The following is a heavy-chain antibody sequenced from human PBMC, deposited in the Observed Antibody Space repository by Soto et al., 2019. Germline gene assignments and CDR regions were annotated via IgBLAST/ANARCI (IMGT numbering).Heavy chain of an antibody. V-gene: IGHV1-18*01. CDR1: GYTFTSYG. D-gene: IGHD5-12*01. CDR3: MRDSPIGSTFSGYDGIDY. J-gene: IGHJ4*02. Sequence: GASVKVSCKASGYTFTSYGISWVRQAPGQGLEWMGWISAYNGNTNYAQKLQGRVTITADKSTGTAYMELNSLRSEDTAVYYCMRDSPIGSTFSGYDGIDYWGQGTLVTVSS. CDR2: ISAYNGNT.